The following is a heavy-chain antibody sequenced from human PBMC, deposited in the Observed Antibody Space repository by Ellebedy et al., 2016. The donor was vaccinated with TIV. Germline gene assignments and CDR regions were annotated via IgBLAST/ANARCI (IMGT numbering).Heavy chain of an antibody. CDR3: AREAISYATSGYYFDS. J-gene: IGHJ4*02. D-gene: IGHD3-22*01. Sequence: GESLKISCAASGFTFSNYWMSWVRQAPGKGLEWVANITQAGGEKNFVDSVKGRFTISRDNAKNSLYLQMNSLRAEDTAVYYCAREAISYATSGYYFDSWGQGTLVAVSS. V-gene: IGHV3-7*01. CDR2: ITQAGGEK. CDR1: GFTFSNYW.